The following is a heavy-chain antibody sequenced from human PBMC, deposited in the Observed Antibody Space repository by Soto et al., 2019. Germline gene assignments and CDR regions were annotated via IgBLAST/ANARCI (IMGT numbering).Heavy chain of an antibody. D-gene: IGHD5-12*01. CDR1: GGSISSSSYY. J-gene: IGHJ4*02. Sequence: QLQLQESGPGLVKPSETLSLTCTVSGGSISSSSYYWGWIRQPPGKGLEWIGSIYYSGSTYYNPSLKSRVTISVDTSKNQFSLKLSSVTAADTAVYYCATNKLRGYSGYETFDYWGQGTLVTVSS. V-gene: IGHV4-39*01. CDR3: ATNKLRGYSGYETFDY. CDR2: IYYSGST.